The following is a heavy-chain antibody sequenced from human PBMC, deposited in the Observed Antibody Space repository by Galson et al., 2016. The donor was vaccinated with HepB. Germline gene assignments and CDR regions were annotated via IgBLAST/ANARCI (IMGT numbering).Heavy chain of an antibody. CDR1: GFIFSSYA. CDR2: LSGSGGTA. V-gene: IGHV3-23*01. D-gene: IGHD3-10*01. CDR3: AKKSGEALWFRDDYFDC. Sequence: SLRLSCAASGFIFSSYAMSWLRQAPGKGLEWVAALSGSGGTAYYADSVKGRFTISRDKSKNTLFLQMSGLTTEDTAVYYCAKKSGEALWFRDDYFDCWGQGTLLTVSS. J-gene: IGHJ4*02.